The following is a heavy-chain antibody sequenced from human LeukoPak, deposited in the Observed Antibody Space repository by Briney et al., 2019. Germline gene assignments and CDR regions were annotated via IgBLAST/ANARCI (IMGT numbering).Heavy chain of an antibody. CDR1: GFTLSDYD. CDR3: AEGRREPWNFDH. V-gene: IGHV3-23*01. Sequence: TGGSLRLSCAASGFTLSDYDMAWVRQAPGKGLHWVSALGWSSGTTFYADSVKGRFTCSRDSSRNTLYLQMNNLRAEDTAVYYCAEGRREPWNFDHWGQGALVTVSS. J-gene: IGHJ4*02. D-gene: IGHD5-24*01. CDR2: LGWSSGTT.